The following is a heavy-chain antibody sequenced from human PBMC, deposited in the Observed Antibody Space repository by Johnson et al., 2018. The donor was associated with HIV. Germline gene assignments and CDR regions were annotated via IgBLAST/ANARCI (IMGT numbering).Heavy chain of an antibody. CDR2: ISFDGSKK. CDR1: GFTFSNYG. CDR3: ARASDAFDI. V-gene: IGHV3-30*19. J-gene: IGHJ3*02. Sequence: QVQLVESGGGVVQPGRSLRLSCTASGFTFSNYGMHWVRQAPGKGLELVAVISFDGSKKYYADSVKGRFTISRDNSKNTLYLQMNSRRAEDTAVYYCARASDAFDIWGQGTMVTVSS.